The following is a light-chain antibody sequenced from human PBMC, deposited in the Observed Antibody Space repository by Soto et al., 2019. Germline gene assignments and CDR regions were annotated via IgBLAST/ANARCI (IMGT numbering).Light chain of an antibody. CDR2: GAS. CDR1: QGVTTN. Sequence: EIVMTQSPASLSVSPVERVTLSCRAGQGVTTNFAWYQQKSGQSPRLLISGASSRATGIPDRFSGSGSGTDFTLTISRLEPEDFAVYYCQQYGSSPRTCGQGTKGDIK. V-gene: IGKV3-20*01. CDR3: QQYGSSPRT. J-gene: IGKJ1*01.